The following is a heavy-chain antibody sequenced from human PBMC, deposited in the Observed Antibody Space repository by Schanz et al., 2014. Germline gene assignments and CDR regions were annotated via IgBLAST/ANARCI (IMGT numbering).Heavy chain of an antibody. CDR3: ARAAYGGYTSTPLRY. Sequence: QVQLVQSGAEVKKPGASVKVSCKASGYTFISYFIYWVRQAPGQGLEWMGIINPTGGSTSYAQRFQGRVTVTRDTSTSTVYMELSSLRSEDTAVYYCARAAYGGYTSTPLRYWGQGTLVTVSS. CDR2: INPTGGST. CDR1: GYTFISYF. V-gene: IGHV1-46*01. D-gene: IGHD5-12*01. J-gene: IGHJ4*02.